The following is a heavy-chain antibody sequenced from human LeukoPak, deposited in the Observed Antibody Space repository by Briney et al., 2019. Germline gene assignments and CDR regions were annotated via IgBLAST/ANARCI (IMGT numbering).Heavy chain of an antibody. Sequence: SETLSLTCTVSGGSISSSSYYWGWIRQPPGKGLEWIGSIYYSGSTYYNPSLKSRVTISVDTSKNQFSLKLSSVTAADTAVYYCAGRGGSPWFDPWGQGTLVTVSS. V-gene: IGHV4-39*01. CDR2: IYYSGST. J-gene: IGHJ5*02. CDR3: AGRGGSPWFDP. CDR1: GGSISSSSYY. D-gene: IGHD2-15*01.